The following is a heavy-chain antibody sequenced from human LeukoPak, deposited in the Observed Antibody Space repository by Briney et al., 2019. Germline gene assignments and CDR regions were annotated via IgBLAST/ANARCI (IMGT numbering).Heavy chain of an antibody. V-gene: IGHV1-18*01. Sequence: ASVKVSCKASGYTFTSYGISWVRQAPGQGLEWMGWISAYNGNTNYAQKLQGRVTMTTDTSTSTAYMELRSLRSDDTAVYYCARALYCSSTSCYAAVRNWFDPWGQGTLVTVSS. CDR1: GYTFTSYG. D-gene: IGHD2-2*01. CDR2: ISAYNGNT. J-gene: IGHJ5*02. CDR3: ARALYCSSTSCYAAVRNWFDP.